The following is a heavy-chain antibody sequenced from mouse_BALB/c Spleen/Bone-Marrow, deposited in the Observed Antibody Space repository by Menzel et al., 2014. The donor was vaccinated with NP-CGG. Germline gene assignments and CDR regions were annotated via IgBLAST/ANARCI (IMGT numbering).Heavy chain of an antibody. V-gene: IGHV2-2*02. Sequence: VQLQQSGPGLVPPSQSLSITCTVSGFSLTTYGVHWVRQSPGKGLEWLGVIWSGGSTDYNAAFISRLSITKDNSKSQVFFKMNSLQANDTAIYYCARNLYYGSSLYAMDYWGQGTSVTVSS. J-gene: IGHJ4*01. CDR1: GFSLTTYG. CDR3: ARNLYYGSSLYAMDY. D-gene: IGHD1-1*01. CDR2: IWSGGST.